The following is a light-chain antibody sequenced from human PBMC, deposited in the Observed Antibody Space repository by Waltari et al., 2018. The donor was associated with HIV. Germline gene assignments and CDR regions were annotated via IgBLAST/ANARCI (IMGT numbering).Light chain of an antibody. CDR3: SPWDASFGFQV. CDR2: GDS. Sequence: QSALTQEASVSGTVGQKVSLSCIGHGNNVGRFGVGWYQQISHGGPKIVMFGDSPPSGIPGRFSGSRSGATASLTISGLQPEDEAEYYCSPWDASFGFQVFGGGTKVTVL. V-gene: IGLV1-44*01. CDR1: GNNVGRFG. J-gene: IGLJ3*02.